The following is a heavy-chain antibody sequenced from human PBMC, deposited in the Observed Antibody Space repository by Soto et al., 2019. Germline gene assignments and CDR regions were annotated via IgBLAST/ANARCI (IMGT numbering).Heavy chain of an antibody. J-gene: IGHJ6*02. V-gene: IGHV4-39*07. CDR1: GGCISSSSYY. D-gene: IGHD4-17*01. Sequence: SETLSLTRPVSGGCISSSSYYRGWIRQPPGKGLEWIGSIYYSGSPYYNPSLKSRVTISVDRSKNQFSLKLSSVTAADTAVYYCARAHYGDYGYGMDVWGQGTTVTVSS. CDR2: IYYSGSP. CDR3: ARAHYGDYGYGMDV.